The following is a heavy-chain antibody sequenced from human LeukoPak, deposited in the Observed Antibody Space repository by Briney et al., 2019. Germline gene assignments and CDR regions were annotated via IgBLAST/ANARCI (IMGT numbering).Heavy chain of an antibody. D-gene: IGHD3-3*01. CDR2: IYSGGST. V-gene: IGHV3-53*01. J-gene: IGHJ5*02. CDR3: ARGFLGRDWFDP. Sequence: GGSLRLSCAASGFTVSSNYMSWVRQAPGKGLEGVSVIYSGGSTYYADSVKGRFTISRDNSKNTLYLQMNSLRAEDTAVYYCARGFLGRDWFDPWGQGTLVTVSS. CDR1: GFTVSSNY.